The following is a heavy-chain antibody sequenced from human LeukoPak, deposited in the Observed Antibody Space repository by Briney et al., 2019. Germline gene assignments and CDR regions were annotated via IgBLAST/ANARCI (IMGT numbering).Heavy chain of an antibody. D-gene: IGHD3-22*01. CDR1: GYTFTGYY. CDR2: INPNSGGT. J-gene: IGHJ3*02. V-gene: IGHV1-2*02. CDR3: ARVRSYYYDSSGSADAFDI. Sequence: ASVKVSCKASGYTFTGYYMHWVRQAPGQGLEWMGWINPNSGGTNYAQKFQGRVTMTRDTSISTAYMELSRPRSDDTAVYYCARVRSYYYDSSGSADAFDIWGQGTMVTVSS.